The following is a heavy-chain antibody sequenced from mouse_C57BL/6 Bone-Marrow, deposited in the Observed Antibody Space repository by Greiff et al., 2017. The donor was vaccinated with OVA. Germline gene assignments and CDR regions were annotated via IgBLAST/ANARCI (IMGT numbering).Heavy chain of an antibody. CDR2: IYPGSGST. J-gene: IGHJ2*01. CDR1: GYTFTSYW. CDR3: ARYHYGSSYFDY. V-gene: IGHV1-55*01. Sequence: QVQLQQPGAELVKPGASVKLSCKASGYTFTSYWITWVKPRPGQGLEWIGDIYPGSGSTNYNEKFKSKATLTVDTSYSTAYMQLSSLTSEDSAVYYCARYHYGSSYFDYWGQGTTLTVSS. D-gene: IGHD1-1*01.